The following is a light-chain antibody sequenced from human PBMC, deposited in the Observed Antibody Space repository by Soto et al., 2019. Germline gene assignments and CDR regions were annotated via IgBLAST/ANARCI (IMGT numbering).Light chain of an antibody. CDR3: GADHGSGSNFVWGYV. CDR2: VGTGGIVG. Sequence: QSVLTQPPSASASLGASVTLTCTLSSGYSNYKVDWYQQRPGKGPRFVMRVGTGGIVGSKGDGIPDRFSVLGSGLNRYLTIKNIQEEDESDYHCGADHGSGSNFVWGYVFGTGTKVTVL. V-gene: IGLV9-49*01. J-gene: IGLJ1*01. CDR1: SGYSNYK.